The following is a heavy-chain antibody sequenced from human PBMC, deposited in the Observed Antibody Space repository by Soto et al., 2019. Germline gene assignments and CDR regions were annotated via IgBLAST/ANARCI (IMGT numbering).Heavy chain of an antibody. CDR1: GFSFRDYD. V-gene: IGHV3-13*05. CDR3: ARGYLGRLPGRGDYSYALDV. D-gene: IGHD3-10*01. J-gene: IGHJ6*02. CDR2: LGAADDP. Sequence: EVQLVESGGGSVQPGGSLRLSCAASGFSFRDYDMHWVRQRTGKGLEWVSGLGAADDPYYVRSVKGRFSVSRDDAQSSLYLKMNNLRVGGTAVYYCARGYLGRLPGRGDYSYALDVWGRGTTVTVS.